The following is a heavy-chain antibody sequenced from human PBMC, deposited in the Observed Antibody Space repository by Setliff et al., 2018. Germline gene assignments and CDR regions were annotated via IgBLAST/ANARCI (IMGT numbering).Heavy chain of an antibody. Sequence: PGESLKISCKGSGYSFANSWIAWVRQMPGKGLEWMGVIYAGDSDTRYRPSFQGQVTISVDKSISTAYLQWSSLKASDTAMYYCARHLKQPFSTYFYYMDVWGKGTTVTVSS. CDR1: GYSFANSW. D-gene: IGHD6-13*01. CDR3: ARHLKQPFSTYFYYMDV. CDR2: IYAGDSDT. V-gene: IGHV5-51*01. J-gene: IGHJ6*03.